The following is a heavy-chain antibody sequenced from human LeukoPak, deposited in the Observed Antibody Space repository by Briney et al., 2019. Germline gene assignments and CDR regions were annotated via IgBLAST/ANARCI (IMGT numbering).Heavy chain of an antibody. D-gene: IGHD3-16*01. CDR3: ASTYADY. J-gene: IGHJ4*02. CDR2: ISFIIST. CDR1: GFNFSSFG. V-gene: IGHV3-23*01. Sequence: TGGSLRLSCAASGFNFSSFGVNWVRQGPGKGLEWVSGISFIISTWSADSVKGRFTISRDNSKNTVYLQMNSLRAEDTAVYYCASTYADYWGQGTLVTVSS.